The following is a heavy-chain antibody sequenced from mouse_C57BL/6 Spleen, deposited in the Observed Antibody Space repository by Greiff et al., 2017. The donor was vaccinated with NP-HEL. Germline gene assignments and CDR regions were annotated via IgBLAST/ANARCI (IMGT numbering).Heavy chain of an antibody. CDR2: ISGGGGNT. D-gene: IGHD2-4*01. CDR3: ASGGLRGSWFAY. CDR1: GFTFSSYT. Sequence: EVKLQESGGGLVKPGGSLKLSCAASGFTFSSYTMSWVRQTPEKRLEWVATISGGGGNTYYPDSVKGRFTISRDNAKNTLYLQMSSLRSEDTALYYCASGGLRGSWFAYWGQGTLVTVSA. J-gene: IGHJ3*01. V-gene: IGHV5-9*01.